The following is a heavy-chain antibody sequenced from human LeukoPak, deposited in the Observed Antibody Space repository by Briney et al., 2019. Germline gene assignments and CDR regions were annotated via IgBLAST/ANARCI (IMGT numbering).Heavy chain of an antibody. CDR2: INHSGST. CDR1: GGSFSGYY. Sequence: SETLSLTCAVYGGSFSGYYWSWIRQPPEKGLEWIGEINHSGSTNYNPSLKSRVTISVDTSKNQFSLKLSSVTAADTAVYYCARGPIWYGVWFDPWGQGTLVTVSS. D-gene: IGHD3-10*01. J-gene: IGHJ5*02. CDR3: ARGPIWYGVWFDP. V-gene: IGHV4-34*01.